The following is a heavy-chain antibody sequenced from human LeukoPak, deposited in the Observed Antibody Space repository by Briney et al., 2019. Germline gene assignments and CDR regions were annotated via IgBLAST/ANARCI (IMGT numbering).Heavy chain of an antibody. J-gene: IGHJ3*02. Sequence: PSATLSLTCAVYGGSFSGYYWSWIRQHPGKWLGWIGEINHSGSTNYNPSLKSRVTISVDTSKNQFLLKLSSVTAADTAVYYCARHVITMVREGDAFDIWGQGTMVTVSS. CDR2: INHSGST. V-gene: IGHV4-34*01. CDR1: GGSFSGYY. CDR3: ARHVITMVREGDAFDI. D-gene: IGHD3-10*01.